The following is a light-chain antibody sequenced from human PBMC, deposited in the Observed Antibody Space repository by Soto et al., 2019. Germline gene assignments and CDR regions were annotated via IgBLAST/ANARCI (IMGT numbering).Light chain of an antibody. J-gene: IGKJ1*01. CDR3: HQYNYWPQT. Sequence: EIVMTQSPASLSVSPGERATLSCRASQSVGANLAWYQQKPGQAPRLLIRTSSIRATGTPARFSGSGSGTEFTLTISSLQSEDLAIYYCHQYNYWPQTFGQGTKVELK. CDR2: TSS. CDR1: QSVGAN. V-gene: IGKV3-15*01.